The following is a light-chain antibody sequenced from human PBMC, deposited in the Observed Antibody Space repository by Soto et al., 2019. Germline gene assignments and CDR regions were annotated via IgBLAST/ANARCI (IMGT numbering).Light chain of an antibody. CDR2: GAS. V-gene: IGKV3-15*01. CDR1: QGVSSS. Sequence: EVVMTQSPATLSVSPGDTATLSCRASQGVSSSLAWYQQKPGQPPRLLIYGASTRATGVPARFSGSGSGTEFTLTLSRLQSEDFAVYYCQQYYNWRPRFGQGTKVEIK. CDR3: QQYYNWRPR. J-gene: IGKJ1*01.